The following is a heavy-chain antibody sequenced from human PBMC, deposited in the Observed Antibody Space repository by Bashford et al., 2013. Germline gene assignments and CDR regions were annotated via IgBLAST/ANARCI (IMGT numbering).Heavy chain of an antibody. J-gene: IGHJ4*02. Sequence: SVKVSCKASGGTFSSYAISWVRQAPGQGLEWMGGIIPIFGTANYAQKFQGRVTITADDSTSTAYMELSSLRSEDTAVYYCARGLYGSESHTNSIDYVGPGNPGPPSPQ. V-gene: IGHV1-69*13. D-gene: IGHD3-10*01. CDR2: IIPIFGTA. CDR1: GGTFSSYA. CDR3: ARGLYGSESHTNSIDY.